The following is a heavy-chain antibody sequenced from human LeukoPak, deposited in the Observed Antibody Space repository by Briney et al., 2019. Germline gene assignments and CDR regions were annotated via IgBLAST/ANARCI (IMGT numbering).Heavy chain of an antibody. CDR3: ARGIAVRASHWFDP. D-gene: IGHD3-10*01. V-gene: IGHV1-2*02. Sequence: GASVKVSCKASGYTFTAYYIHWVRQAPGQGLEWMGWINPNSGGTDYAQKFQGRVTMTRDTSISTAYMELSGLRSDDTAVYYCARGIAVRASHWFDPWGQGTLVTVSS. CDR1: GYTFTAYY. CDR2: INPNSGGT. J-gene: IGHJ5*02.